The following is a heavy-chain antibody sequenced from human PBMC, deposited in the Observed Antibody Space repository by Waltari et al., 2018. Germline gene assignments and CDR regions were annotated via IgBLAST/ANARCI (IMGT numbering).Heavy chain of an antibody. CDR1: GFAFSKSW. CDR3: AASTAWYGTYFDY. J-gene: IGHJ4*02. V-gene: IGHV3-7*03. CDR2: IKEDGSEI. D-gene: IGHD6-19*01. Sequence: DVRLVESGGGLVQPGGSLRLSCSTSGFAFSKSWMSWVSQAPGKGLEWVANIKEDGSEIYYVDSVKGRFTLSRDNTKNSLFLQMNSLKPDDTAVYYCAASTAWYGTYFDYWGQGSLVTVA.